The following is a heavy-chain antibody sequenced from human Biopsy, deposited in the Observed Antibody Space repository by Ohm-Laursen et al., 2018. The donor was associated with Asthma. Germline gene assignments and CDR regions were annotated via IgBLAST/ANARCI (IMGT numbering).Heavy chain of an antibody. CDR3: ARHWSGNGWHDIYNWFDP. V-gene: IGHV4-39*01. D-gene: IGHD1-1*01. Sequence: SETLSLTCTVSGASIRGSGSYWAWIRQAPGKGPEWIGTTHYSGSTFYKPSLRSRVTMSLDTSTTQFSLRLRCVTATDTAVYFCARHWSGNGWHDIYNWFDPWGQGTQVTVSS. CDR1: GASIRGSGSY. CDR2: THYSGST. J-gene: IGHJ5*01.